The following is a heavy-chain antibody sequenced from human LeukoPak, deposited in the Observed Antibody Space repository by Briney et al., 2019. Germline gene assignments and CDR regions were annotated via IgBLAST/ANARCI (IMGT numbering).Heavy chain of an antibody. D-gene: IGHD3-9*01. CDR3: ARGHYDILTGSYYYGMDV. J-gene: IGHJ6*04. CDR2: ICYDGSNK. CDR1: GFTFSSYG. V-gene: IGHV3-33*01. Sequence: GGSLRLSCASSGFTFSSYGMHWVRQARGKGLEGVAVICYDGSNKYYADSVKGRFTISRDNSKNTLYLQMNSLRAEDTAVYYCARGHYDILTGSYYYGMDVWGKGTTVTVSS.